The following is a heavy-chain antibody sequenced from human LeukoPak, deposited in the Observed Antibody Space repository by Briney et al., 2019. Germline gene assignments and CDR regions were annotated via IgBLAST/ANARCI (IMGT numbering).Heavy chain of an antibody. D-gene: IGHD2-15*01. CDR1: GGSISGYY. CDR2: IYYSGST. Sequence: NPSETLSLTCTVSGGSISGYYWNWIRQPPGKGLEWIGYIYYSGSTNYNPSLKSRVTISVDTSKKQFSLKLSSVTAADTAVYYCARGGNCGGGTCYSDRGWFDPWGQGTLVTVSS. J-gene: IGHJ5*02. CDR3: ARGGNCGGGTCYSDRGWFDP. V-gene: IGHV4-59*01.